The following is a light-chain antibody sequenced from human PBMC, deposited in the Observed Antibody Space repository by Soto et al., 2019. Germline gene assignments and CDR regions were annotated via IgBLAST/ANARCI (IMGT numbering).Light chain of an antibody. Sequence: QSVLTQPASVSGSPGQSITISCTGTSSDIGSFNYVSWYQQHPAKAPKLMIYEVNNRPSGISDRFSGSKSGNTASLTISGLQAEDEGDYYCSSYTRNRTVIFGGRTKLTVL. V-gene: IGLV2-14*01. CDR2: EVN. CDR1: SSDIGSFNY. CDR3: SSYTRNRTVI. J-gene: IGLJ2*01.